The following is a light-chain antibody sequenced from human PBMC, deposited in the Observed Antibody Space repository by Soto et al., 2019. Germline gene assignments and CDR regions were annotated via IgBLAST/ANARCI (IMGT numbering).Light chain of an antibody. CDR3: QQRSDSIT. J-gene: IGKJ5*01. Sequence: QSPGTLSLSPGERATLSCRASQSVSSSYLAWYQQKPGQAPRLLIYDASTRAPGIPARFSGRGSGADFTLTISSLEPEDFAVYYCQQRSDSITFGQGTRLEIK. CDR1: QSVSSSY. V-gene: IGKV3D-20*02. CDR2: DAS.